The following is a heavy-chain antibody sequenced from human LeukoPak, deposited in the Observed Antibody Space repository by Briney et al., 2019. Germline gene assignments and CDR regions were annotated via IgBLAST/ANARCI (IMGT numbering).Heavy chain of an antibody. V-gene: IGHV3-7*02. CDR2: IKQDGSEK. Sequence: GGSLRLSCAASGFTFSSYWMSWVRQAPGKGLEWVANIKQDGSEKYYVDSVKGRFTISRDNAKNSLYLQMNSLRAEDTAVYYCANGLDWLSQGTDFDYWGQGTLVTVSS. CDR1: GFTFSSYW. J-gene: IGHJ4*02. CDR3: ANGLDWLSQGTDFDY. D-gene: IGHD3/OR15-3a*01.